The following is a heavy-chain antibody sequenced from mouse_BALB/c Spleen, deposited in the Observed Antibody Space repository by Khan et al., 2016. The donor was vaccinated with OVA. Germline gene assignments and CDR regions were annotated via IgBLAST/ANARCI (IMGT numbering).Heavy chain of an antibody. J-gene: IGHJ3*01. CDR2: ISDGGSYT. D-gene: IGHD2-13*01. CDR1: GFTFTDYY. Sequence: EVELVESGGGLVKPGGSLKLSCAASGFTFTDYYMYWVRQTPEMRLEWVATISDGGSYTYYPVSVQGRFTLSRDDAKNNLYLQRSSLKSEDTAMYYCARGYYGDPFAYWGQGTLVTVSA. V-gene: IGHV5-4*02. CDR3: ARGYYGDPFAY.